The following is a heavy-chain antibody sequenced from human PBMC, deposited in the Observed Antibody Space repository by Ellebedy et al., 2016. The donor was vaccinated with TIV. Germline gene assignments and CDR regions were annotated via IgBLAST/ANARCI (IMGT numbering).Heavy chain of an antibody. CDR2: INSDGSST. D-gene: IGHD2-8*01. J-gene: IGHJ4*02. Sequence: GGSLRLSCAASGFTFSSYWMHWVRQAPGKGLVWVSRINSDGSSTSYADSVKGRFTISRDNSKNTLYLQMNSLRAEDTAVYYCARPFLMVYAPFDCWGQGTLVTVSS. V-gene: IGHV3-74*01. CDR3: ARPFLMVYAPFDC. CDR1: GFTFSSYW.